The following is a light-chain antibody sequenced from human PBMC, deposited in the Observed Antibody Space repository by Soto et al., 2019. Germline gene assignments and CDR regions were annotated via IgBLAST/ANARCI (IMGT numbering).Light chain of an antibody. CDR2: EVT. V-gene: IGLV2-23*02. CDR3: CSYACSSTVI. J-gene: IGLJ2*01. CDR1: SGDVGSYDL. Sequence: QSALTQPASVSGSPGQSITISCTGTSGDVGSYDLVSWYQQPPGKAPKLMIYEVTKRPSGVSDRFSGSKSGNTASLTISGRQAEDEANYYCCSYACSSTVIFGGGTKLTV.